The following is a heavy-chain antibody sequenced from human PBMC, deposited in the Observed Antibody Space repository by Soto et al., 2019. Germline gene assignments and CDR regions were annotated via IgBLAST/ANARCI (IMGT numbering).Heavy chain of an antibody. V-gene: IGHV1-24*01. CDR2: FDPEDGET. CDR3: ATENADCFGEKLICYC. J-gene: IGHJ4*02. D-gene: IGHD3-3*01. Sequence: ASVKVSCKVSGYTLTELSMHWVRQAPGKGLERMGGFDPEDGETIYAQKFQSRVTMTEDTSTDTAYMEQSSLRSEDKAVYYCATENADCFGEKLICYCRGQRSLVTVSS. CDR1: GYTLTELS.